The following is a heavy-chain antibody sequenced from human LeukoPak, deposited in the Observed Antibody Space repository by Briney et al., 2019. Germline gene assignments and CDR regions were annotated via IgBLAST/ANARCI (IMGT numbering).Heavy chain of an antibody. D-gene: IGHD6-13*01. Sequence: GGSLRLSCVASGFTLSDHYMSWIRQSPGKVLEWISCVSGGSRYTNYADSVKGRFTISRDNAKNSLFLEMSSLRADDTAVYFCARTVAAVEYYFDFWGQGTQVTVSS. CDR3: ARTVAAVEYYFDF. CDR2: VSGGSRYT. CDR1: GFTLSDHY. J-gene: IGHJ4*02. V-gene: IGHV3-11*03.